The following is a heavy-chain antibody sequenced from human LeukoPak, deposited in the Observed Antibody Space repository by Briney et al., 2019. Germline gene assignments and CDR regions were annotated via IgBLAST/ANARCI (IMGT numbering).Heavy chain of an antibody. Sequence: PGGSLRLTCAASGFTFSSYWMHWVRQAPGKGLVWVSLINSDGSSTSYADSVKGRFTISRDNAKNTLYLQMNSLRDEDTAVFYCAIGSGHLNDFDYWGQGTLVTVSS. D-gene: IGHD3-10*01. CDR3: AIGSGHLNDFDY. V-gene: IGHV3-74*01. CDR2: INSDGSST. J-gene: IGHJ4*02. CDR1: GFTFSSYW.